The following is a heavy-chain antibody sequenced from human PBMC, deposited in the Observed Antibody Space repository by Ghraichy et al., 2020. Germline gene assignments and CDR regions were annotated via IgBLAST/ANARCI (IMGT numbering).Heavy chain of an antibody. V-gene: IGHV2-5*02. D-gene: IGHD3-9*01. CDR1: GFSLSTSGVG. Sequence: SGPTLVKPTQTLTLTCTFSGFSLSTSGVGVGWIRQPPGKALEWLALIYWDDDKRYSPSLKSRLTITKDTSKNQVVLTMTNMDPVDTATYYCAHSSLTSGVNYYYYGMDVWGQGTTVTVSS. CDR3: AHSSLTSGVNYYYYGMDV. CDR2: IYWDDDK. J-gene: IGHJ6*02.